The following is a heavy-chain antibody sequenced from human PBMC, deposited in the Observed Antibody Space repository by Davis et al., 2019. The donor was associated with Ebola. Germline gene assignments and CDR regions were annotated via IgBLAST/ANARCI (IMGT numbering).Heavy chain of an antibody. Sequence: GGSLRLSCAASGFTFSSYAMHWVRQAPGKGLEWVAVISYDGSNKYYADSVKGRFTISRDNSKNTLYLQMNSLRAEDTAVYYCARERKSSSLLLAAGNGMDVWGKGTTVTVSS. D-gene: IGHD6-13*01. CDR2: ISYDGSNK. CDR1: GFTFSSYA. CDR3: ARERKSSSLLLAAGNGMDV. V-gene: IGHV3-30*04. J-gene: IGHJ6*04.